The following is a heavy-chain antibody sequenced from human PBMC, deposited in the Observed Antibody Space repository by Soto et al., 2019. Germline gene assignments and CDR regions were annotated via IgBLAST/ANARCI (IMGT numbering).Heavy chain of an antibody. V-gene: IGHV3-23*01. CDR2: VSRAGTHT. CDR3: VKYTVTEDLGES. J-gene: IGHJ5*02. D-gene: IGHD3-16*01. CDR1: GFTFSSYA. Sequence: EVQLLESGGDVVRPGGSLRLSCATSGFTFSSYAMGWVRQAPGKGLEWVAGVSRAGTHTFYADSVRGRFSISRVNSRDTVDLYMNALRGDDTAVYFCVKYTVTEDLGESWGQGTLVSVSS.